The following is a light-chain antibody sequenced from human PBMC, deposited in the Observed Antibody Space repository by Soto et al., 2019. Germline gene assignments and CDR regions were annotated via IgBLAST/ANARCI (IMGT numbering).Light chain of an antibody. CDR3: QQYGSSPPRS. J-gene: IGKJ1*01. V-gene: IGKV3-20*01. Sequence: EIVLTQSPGTLSLSPGERATLSCRASQSVTSSSLARYQQKPGQPPRLLIYGASSRATGIPDRFSGSGSGTDFTLTISRLEPEDFAVYYCQQYGSSPPRSFGQGTKVEIK. CDR2: GAS. CDR1: QSVTSSS.